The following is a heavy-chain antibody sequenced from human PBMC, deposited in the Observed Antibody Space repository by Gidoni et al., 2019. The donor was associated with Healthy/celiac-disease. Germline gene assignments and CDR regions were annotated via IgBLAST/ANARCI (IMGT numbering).Heavy chain of an antibody. Sequence: EVQLVESGGGLVQPGVSLKLSCTASGFSFSGSAMHLGRQASGHGLGWVGRIRSKANSYATEYAASVKGRFTSYRDDSKNTAYLQMNSLKTEDTAVYYCTSGVLGGSYTFDYWGQGTLVTVSS. CDR1: GFSFSGSA. CDR3: TSGVLGGSYTFDY. CDR2: IRSKANSYAT. D-gene: IGHD1-26*01. V-gene: IGHV3-73*01. J-gene: IGHJ4*02.